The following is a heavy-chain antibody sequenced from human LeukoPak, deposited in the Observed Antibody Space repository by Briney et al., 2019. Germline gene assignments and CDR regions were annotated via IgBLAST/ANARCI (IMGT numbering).Heavy chain of an antibody. J-gene: IGHJ6*02. Sequence: GRSLRLSCAASGFTFSSYGMHWVREAPSPGLESWTVISYAGSNKSYADSVKCRFTISRDNSKHTMYLQMNSLRAEDTAVYYCAKDSESYYYYYGMDVWGQGTTVTVSS. CDR3: AKDSESYYYYYGMDV. CDR2: ISYAGSNK. CDR1: GFTFSSYG. V-gene: IGHV3-30*18.